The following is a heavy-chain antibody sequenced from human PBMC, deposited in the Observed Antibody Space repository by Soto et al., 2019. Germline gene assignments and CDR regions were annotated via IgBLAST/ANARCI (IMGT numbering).Heavy chain of an antibody. J-gene: IGHJ6*02. CDR2: IIPIFGTA. D-gene: IGHD5-18*01. Sequence: SVKVSCKASGGTFSSYAISWVRQAPGQGLEWMGGIIPIFGTANYAQKFQGRVTITADESTSTAYMELSSLRSEDTAVYYCGIHLWSDYYYYGMDVWGQGTTVTVSS. V-gene: IGHV1-69*13. CDR1: GGTFSSYA. CDR3: GIHLWSDYYYYGMDV.